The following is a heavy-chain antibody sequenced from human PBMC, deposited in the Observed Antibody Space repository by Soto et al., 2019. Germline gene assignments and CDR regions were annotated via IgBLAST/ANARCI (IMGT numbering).Heavy chain of an antibody. D-gene: IGHD1-1*01. Sequence: GGSLRLSCAASGFIFSDYVMSWVRQAPGKGLEWVSSISDSGDSTYSADSVKGRSTISRDNAKNSLYLQMNSLRAEDTAVYYCARPVTIWTRGDFDYWGQGTLVTVSS. CDR2: ISDSGDST. CDR1: GFIFSDYV. CDR3: ARPVTIWTRGDFDY. V-gene: IGHV3-23*01. J-gene: IGHJ4*02.